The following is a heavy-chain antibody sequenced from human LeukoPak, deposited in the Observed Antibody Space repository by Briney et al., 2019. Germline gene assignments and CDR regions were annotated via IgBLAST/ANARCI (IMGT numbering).Heavy chain of an antibody. V-gene: IGHV4-61*01. D-gene: IGHD2-21*01. CDR2: IYYSGST. J-gene: IGHJ4*02. Sequence: PSETLSLTCTVSGGSVSSGSYNWSWIRQPPGKGLEWIGYIYYSGSTNYNPSLKSRVTISVDTSKNQFSLKLSSVTAADTAVYYCARRVRGPFDYWGQGTLVTVSS. CDR3: ARRVRGPFDY. CDR1: GGSVSSGSYN.